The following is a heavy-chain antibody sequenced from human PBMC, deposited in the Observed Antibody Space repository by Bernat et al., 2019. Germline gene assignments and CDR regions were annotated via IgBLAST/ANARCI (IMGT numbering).Heavy chain of an antibody. J-gene: IGHJ5*02. CDR2: INAGNGNT. CDR1: GYSFTSYA. Sequence: QVQLVQSGAEVKKPGASVKVSCTASGYSFTSYAMHWVRQAPGQRLEWMGWINAGNGNTKYSQKFQGRVTITRDTSATTAYMELSSLRSEDTAVYYCARPNYYGSGNWFDPWGQGTLVTVSS. CDR3: ARPNYYGSGNWFDP. V-gene: IGHV1-3*01. D-gene: IGHD3-10*01.